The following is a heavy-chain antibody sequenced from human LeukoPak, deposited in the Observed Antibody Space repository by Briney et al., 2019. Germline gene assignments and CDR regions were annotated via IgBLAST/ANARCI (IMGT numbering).Heavy chain of an antibody. CDR3: ASRLTGDAFDI. V-gene: IGHV3-48*01. Sequence: GGSLRLSCAASGFTFSSYRMNWVRQAPGKGLEWVSYISSSSSTIYYADSVKGRFTISRDNAKNSLYLQMNSLRAEDTAVYYCASRLTGDAFDIWGQGTMVTVSS. D-gene: IGHD7-27*01. CDR2: ISSSSSTI. CDR1: GFTFSSYR. J-gene: IGHJ3*02.